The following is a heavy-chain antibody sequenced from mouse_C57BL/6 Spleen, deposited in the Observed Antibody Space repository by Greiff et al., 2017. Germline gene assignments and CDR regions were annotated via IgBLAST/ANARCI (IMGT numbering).Heavy chain of an antibody. D-gene: IGHD2-4*01. CDR1: GYTFTDYY. J-gene: IGHJ1*03. Sequence: QVQLKQSGAELVRPGASVKLSCKASGYTFTDYYINWVKQRPGQGLEWIARIYPGSGNTYYNEKFKGKATLTAEKSSSTAYMQLSSLTSEDSAVYFCARRHYDYDWYFDVWGTGTTVTVSS. V-gene: IGHV1-76*01. CDR2: IYPGSGNT. CDR3: ARRHYDYDWYFDV.